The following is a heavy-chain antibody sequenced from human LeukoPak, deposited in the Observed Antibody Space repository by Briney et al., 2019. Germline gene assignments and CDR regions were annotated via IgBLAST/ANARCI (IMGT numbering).Heavy chain of an antibody. J-gene: IGHJ2*01. CDR3: ARFLHNWGSTKPLYWYFDL. Sequence: GTLRLSCAVSGFTLSNYWMSWVRQPPGKGLEWIGEINHSGSTNYNPSLKSRVTISVDTSKNQFSLKLSSVTAADTAVYYCARFLHNWGSTKPLYWYFDLWGRGTLVTVSS. CDR1: GFTLSNYW. CDR2: INHSGST. V-gene: IGHV4-34*01. D-gene: IGHD7-27*01.